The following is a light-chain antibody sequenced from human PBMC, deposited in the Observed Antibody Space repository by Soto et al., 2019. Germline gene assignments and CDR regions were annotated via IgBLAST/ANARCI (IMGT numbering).Light chain of an antibody. J-gene: IGKJ5*01. Sequence: ETVLTQPPATLSLSPGERSTLSFSSSQSVSSYLAWYQQKPGQAPRLLIYDASNRATGIPARFSGSGSGTDFTLTINSLEPEDSAVYYCQQRSNWPSITFGQGTRLEIK. CDR2: DAS. CDR1: QSVSSY. CDR3: QQRSNWPSIT. V-gene: IGKV3-11*01.